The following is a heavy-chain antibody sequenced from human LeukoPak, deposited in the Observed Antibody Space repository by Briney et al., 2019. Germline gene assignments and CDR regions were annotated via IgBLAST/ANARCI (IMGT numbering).Heavy chain of an antibody. D-gene: IGHD3-22*01. CDR1: GYSISSGYY. CDR3: ARDPNYYDSSGYYDYWYFDL. V-gene: IGHV4-38-2*02. J-gene: IGHJ2*01. Sequence: SETLSLTCTVSGYSISSGYYWGWIRQPPGKGLEWIGSIYHSGSTYYNPSLKSRVTISVDTSKNQFSLKLSSVTAADTAVYYCARDPNYYDSSGYYDYWYFDLWGRGTLVTVSS. CDR2: IYHSGST.